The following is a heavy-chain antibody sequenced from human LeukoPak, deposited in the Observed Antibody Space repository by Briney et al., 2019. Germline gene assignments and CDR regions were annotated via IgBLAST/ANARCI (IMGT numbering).Heavy chain of an antibody. Sequence: PSQTLSLTCTVSGGSISSGGYYWSWIRQPPGKGLEWIGYIYYSGSTYYNPSLKSRVTISVDTSKNQFSLKLSSVTAADTAVYYCARDRAYCGGDCLLYGMDVWGQGTTVTVSS. J-gene: IGHJ6*02. V-gene: IGHV4-31*03. D-gene: IGHD2-21*02. CDR1: GGSISSGGYY. CDR2: IYYSGST. CDR3: ARDRAYCGGDCLLYGMDV.